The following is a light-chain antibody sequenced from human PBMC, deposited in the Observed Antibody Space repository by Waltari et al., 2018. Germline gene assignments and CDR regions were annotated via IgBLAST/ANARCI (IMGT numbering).Light chain of an antibody. J-gene: IGLJ3*02. CDR1: SGSIASNY. CDR3: QSYDGINWM. V-gene: IGLV6-57*03. CDR2: EDY. Sequence: NFMLTQPHSVSESPGKTVTISCTRSSGSIASNYVQWFQQRPGSAPTTVIYEDYQRPSGVPDRFSCSIDSSSNSASLTISGLKTEDEADYSCQSYDGINWMFGGGTKLTVL.